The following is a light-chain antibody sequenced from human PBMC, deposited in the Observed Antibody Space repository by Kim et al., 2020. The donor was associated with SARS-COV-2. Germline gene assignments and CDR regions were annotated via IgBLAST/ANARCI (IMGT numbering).Light chain of an antibody. CDR1: QSVSSN. J-gene: IGKJ4*01. Sequence: EIVMTQSPATLSVSPGERATLSCRASQSVSSNLAWYQQKPGQAPRLLIYGASTRATGIPARFSGSGSGTEFTLTISSLQSEDFAVYYCQQYNNWPPLTFGGGPKLEI. CDR2: GAS. CDR3: QQYNNWPPLT. V-gene: IGKV3-15*01.